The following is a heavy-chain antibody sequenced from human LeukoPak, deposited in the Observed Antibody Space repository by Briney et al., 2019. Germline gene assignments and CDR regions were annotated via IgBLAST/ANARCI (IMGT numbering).Heavy chain of an antibody. J-gene: IGHJ4*02. CDR3: ARGYCSSTSCYWFDC. V-gene: IGHV3-74*01. D-gene: IGHD2-2*01. Sequence: GGSLRLSCAASGFTFSSYWMHWVRQAPGKGLVWVSRINSDGSSTSYADSVKGRFTISRDNAKNTLYLQMNSLRAEDTAVYYCARGYCSSTSCYWFDCWGQGTLVTVSS. CDR2: INSDGSST. CDR1: GFTFSSYW.